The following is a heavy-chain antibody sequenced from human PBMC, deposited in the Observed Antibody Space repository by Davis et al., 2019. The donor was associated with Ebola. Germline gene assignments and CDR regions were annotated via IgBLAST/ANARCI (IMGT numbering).Heavy chain of an antibody. D-gene: IGHD3-10*01. J-gene: IGHJ5*02. Sequence: SETLSLTCTVSGGSISSSSYYWGWIRQPPGKGLEWIGSIYYSGSTYYNPSLKSRVTISVDTSKNQFSLKLSSVTAADTAVYYCARPTVHYYGSGSYTWFDPWGQGTLVTVSS. V-gene: IGHV4-39*01. CDR2: IYYSGST. CDR3: ARPTVHYYGSGSYTWFDP. CDR1: GGSISSSSYY.